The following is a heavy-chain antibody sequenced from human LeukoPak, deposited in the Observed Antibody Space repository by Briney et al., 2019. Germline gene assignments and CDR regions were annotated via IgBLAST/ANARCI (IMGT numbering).Heavy chain of an antibody. V-gene: IGHV4-34*01. D-gene: IGHD5-12*01. CDR1: GGSFSGYY. CDR2: VSHTGST. Sequence: SETQSLTCAVYGGSFSGYYWSWIRQPPGKGLEWIGRVSHTGSTDYNPSLRSRVIVSVDTSKDQFSLKLSSVTAADTAVYYCARVDGWAYSGYDAFAFLRAPWGQGTLVTVSS. CDR3: ARVDGWAYSGYDAFAFLRAP. J-gene: IGHJ5*02.